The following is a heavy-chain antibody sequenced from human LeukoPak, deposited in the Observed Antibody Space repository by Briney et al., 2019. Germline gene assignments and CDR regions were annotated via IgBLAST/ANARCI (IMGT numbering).Heavy chain of an antibody. D-gene: IGHD5-18*01. CDR1: GGTFSSYA. CDR2: IIPIFGTA. CDR3: ARDRTSHSYSYGD. J-gene: IGHJ4*02. Sequence: ASVKASCKASGGTFSSYAISWVRQAPGQGLEWMGRIIPIFGTANYAQKFQGRVTITADESTSTAYMELSSLRSEDTAVYYCARDRTSHSYSYGDWGQGTLVTVSS. V-gene: IGHV1-69*15.